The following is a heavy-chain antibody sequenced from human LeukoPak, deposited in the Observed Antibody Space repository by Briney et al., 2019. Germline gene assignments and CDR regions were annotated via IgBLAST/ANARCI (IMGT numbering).Heavy chain of an antibody. CDR1: GGSISSGDYY. Sequence: SQTLSLTCTVSGGSISSGDYYWSWIRQPPGKGLEWIGYIYYSGSTYYNPSLKSRVTISVDTSKNQFSLKLSTVTAADTAVYYCARFYYDSSGYHPDYSDYWGQGTLVTVSS. CDR2: IYYSGST. D-gene: IGHD3-22*01. CDR3: ARFYYDSSGYHPDYSDY. V-gene: IGHV4-30-4*01. J-gene: IGHJ4*02.